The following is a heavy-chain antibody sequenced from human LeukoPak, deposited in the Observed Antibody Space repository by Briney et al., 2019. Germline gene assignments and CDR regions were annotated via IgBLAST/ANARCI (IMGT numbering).Heavy chain of an antibody. CDR3: AKGGEHKTFRWGMGY. D-gene: IGHD1/OR15-1a*01. CDR1: GFTFSNFY. Sequence: PGGSLRLSCAASGFTFSNFYMHWVRQAPGKGLEWVALMSYNGGIKYYGDAVRGRFTISRDNSESTLHLEMTSLRPDDTAVYYCAKGGEHKTFRWGMGYWGQGTLVTVSS. CDR2: MSYNGGIK. J-gene: IGHJ4*02. V-gene: IGHV3-30*18.